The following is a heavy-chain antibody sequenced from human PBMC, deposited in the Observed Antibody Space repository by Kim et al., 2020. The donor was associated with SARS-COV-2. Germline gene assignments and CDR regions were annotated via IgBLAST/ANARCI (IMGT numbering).Heavy chain of an antibody. D-gene: IGHD3-3*01. CDR3: AKEGGEWLLLGGRFYYYYGMDV. V-gene: IGHV3-30*18. Sequence: GGSLRLSCAASGFTFSSYGMHWVRQAPGKGLEWVAVISYDGSNKYYADSVKGRFTISRDNSKNTLYLQMNSLRAEDTAVYYCAKEGGEWLLLGGRFYYYYGMDVWGQGTTVTVSS. J-gene: IGHJ6*02. CDR2: ISYDGSNK. CDR1: GFTFSSYG.